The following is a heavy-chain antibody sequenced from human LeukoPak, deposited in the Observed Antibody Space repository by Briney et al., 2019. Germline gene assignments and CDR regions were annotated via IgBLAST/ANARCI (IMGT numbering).Heavy chain of an antibody. Sequence: RLSCXXXGFTFSGYGMHWVRQAPGKGLEWVAIIWYDGSKRYYADSVKGRCTISRDNFKNTLYLEMNTLRAEDTAMYYCARSEVSTTLLDYWGQGTLVTVSS. CDR1: GFTFSGYG. CDR2: IWYDGSKR. V-gene: IGHV3-33*01. J-gene: IGHJ4*02. D-gene: IGHD5/OR15-5a*01. CDR3: ARSEVSTTLLDY.